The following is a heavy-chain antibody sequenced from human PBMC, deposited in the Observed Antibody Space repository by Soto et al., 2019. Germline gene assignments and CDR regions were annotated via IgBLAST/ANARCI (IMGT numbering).Heavy chain of an antibody. CDR2: IYHSGTT. V-gene: IGHV4-4*02. J-gene: IGHJ5*02. Sequence: SETLSLTCAVSGGSISSDDWWTWVRQTPGKGLEWIGEIYHSGTTNYNPSLMSRVTIAVHKAKRHFSLRLDCVTAADTAVYYCARADCYGVCRGKWLDRWGQVILVTV. CDR3: ARADCYGVCRGKWLDR. D-gene: IGHD2-21*02. CDR1: GGSISSDDW.